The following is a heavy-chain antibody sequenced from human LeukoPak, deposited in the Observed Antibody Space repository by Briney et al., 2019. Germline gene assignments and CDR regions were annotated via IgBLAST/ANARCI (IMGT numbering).Heavy chain of an antibody. V-gene: IGHV3-21*04. J-gene: IGHJ6*03. D-gene: IGHD6-13*01. Sequence: GGSLRLSCAASGFTFDTYSMDWVRQAPGKGLEWVSSISSRSTYIYYADSVKGRFTISRDNANNSLHLQMNSLRAEDTAVYYCAKDRPMAAAGIWYYYYYMDVWGKGTTVTISS. CDR1: GFTFDTYS. CDR3: AKDRPMAAAGIWYYYYYMDV. CDR2: ISSRSTYI.